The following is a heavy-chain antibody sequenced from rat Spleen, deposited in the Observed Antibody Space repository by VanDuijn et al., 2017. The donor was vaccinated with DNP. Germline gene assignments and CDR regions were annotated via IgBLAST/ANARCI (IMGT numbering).Heavy chain of an antibody. Sequence: EVRLVESGGDLVQPGRSLKLSCAASGFTFSDSYMAWVRQAPKKGLEWVAAISTSGSRTYYPDSVKGRFTISRDDAKSSLYLQMNSLKSEDTATYYCARGSSSIYWYFDFWGPGTMVTVSS. V-gene: IGHV5-25*01. CDR3: ARGSSSIYWYFDF. D-gene: IGHD1-2*01. CDR1: GFTFSDSY. CDR2: ISTSGSRT. J-gene: IGHJ1*01.